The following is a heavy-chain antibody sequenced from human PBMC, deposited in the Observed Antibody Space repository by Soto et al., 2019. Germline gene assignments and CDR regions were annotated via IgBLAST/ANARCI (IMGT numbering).Heavy chain of an antibody. CDR3: AKDRIAAAADAFDI. Sequence: LRLSCAASGFTFDDYAMHWVRQAPGKGLEWVSGISWNSGSIGYADSVKGRFTISRDNAKNSLYLQMNSLRAEDTALYYCAKDRIAAAADAFDIWGQGTMVTVSS. V-gene: IGHV3-9*01. D-gene: IGHD6-13*01. CDR1: GFTFDDYA. J-gene: IGHJ3*02. CDR2: ISWNSGSI.